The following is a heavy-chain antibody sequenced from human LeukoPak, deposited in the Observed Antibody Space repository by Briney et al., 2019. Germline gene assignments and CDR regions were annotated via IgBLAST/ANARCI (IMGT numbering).Heavy chain of an antibody. Sequence: GGSLRLSCAASGFTFSDYYMSWIRQAPGKGLEWVSYISSSSSYTNYADSVKGRFTISRDNAKNSLYLQMNSLRAEDTAVYYCASIGRSSGSPMNYWGQGTLVTVSS. V-gene: IGHV3-11*06. CDR3: ASIGRSSGSPMNY. D-gene: IGHD3-10*01. J-gene: IGHJ4*02. CDR2: ISSSSSYT. CDR1: GFTFSDYY.